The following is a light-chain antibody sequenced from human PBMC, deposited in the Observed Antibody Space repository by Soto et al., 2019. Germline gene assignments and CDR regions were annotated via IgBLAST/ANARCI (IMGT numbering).Light chain of an antibody. CDR1: SSDVGSDNL. V-gene: IGLV2-23*03. CDR3: CSYAGSSSFVV. CDR2: EGS. J-gene: IGLJ3*02. Sequence: QSALTQPASVSGSPGQSIAISCIGISSDVGSDNLVSWYQQHPGKTPKLIIYEGSKRPSGVSNRFSGSKSGNTASLTISGLQAEDEADYYCCSYAGSSSFVVFGGGTKLTVL.